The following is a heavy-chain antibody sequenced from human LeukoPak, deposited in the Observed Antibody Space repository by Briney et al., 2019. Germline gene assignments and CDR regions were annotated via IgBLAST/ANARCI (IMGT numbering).Heavy chain of an antibody. CDR3: ARGGYCSGGTCYQTKFDP. Sequence: ASVKVSCKASGYTFTSYGISWVRQAPGQGVEWMGWISGYNGNTNYAQKLQGRVTMTTDTSTSTAYMELRSLRSDDTAVYYCARGGYCSGGTCYQTKFDPWGQGTLVTVSS. CDR2: ISGYNGNT. D-gene: IGHD2-15*01. V-gene: IGHV1-18*01. CDR1: GYTFTSYG. J-gene: IGHJ5*02.